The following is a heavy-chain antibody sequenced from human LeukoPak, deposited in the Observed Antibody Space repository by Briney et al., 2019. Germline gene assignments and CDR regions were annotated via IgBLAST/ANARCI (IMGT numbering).Heavy chain of an antibody. D-gene: IGHD4-17*01. CDR2: IWYDGSNK. V-gene: IGHV3-33*01. CDR1: GFTFSSYG. J-gene: IGHJ4*02. CDR3: ARERLAGHYFDY. Sequence: GGSLRLSCAASGFTFSSYGMHWVRQAPGKGLEWVAVIWYDGSNKYYADSVKGRFTISRDNSKNTLYLQMNSLRAEDTAVYYCARERLAGHYFDYWGQGTLVTVSS.